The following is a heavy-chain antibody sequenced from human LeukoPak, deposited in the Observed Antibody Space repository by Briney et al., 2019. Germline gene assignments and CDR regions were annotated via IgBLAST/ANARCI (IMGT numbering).Heavy chain of an antibody. CDR2: IISNGGST. D-gene: IGHD3-9*01. CDR1: GFTFSSYD. V-gene: IGHV3-64D*06. CDR3: VKVLTGYYYYFDS. Sequence: GGSLRLSCSASGFTFSSYDMHWVRQAPGKGLEYVSGIISNGGSTYYADSVKGRFTTSRDNSKNTLYLQMSSLRAEDTAVYYCVKVLTGYYYYFDSWGQGTLVTVSS. J-gene: IGHJ4*02.